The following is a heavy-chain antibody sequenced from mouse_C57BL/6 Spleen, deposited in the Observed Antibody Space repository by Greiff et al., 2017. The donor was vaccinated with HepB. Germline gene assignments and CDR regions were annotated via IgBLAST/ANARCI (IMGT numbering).Heavy chain of an antibody. Sequence: EVKLMESGPGLVKPSQSLSLTCSVTGYSITSGYYWNWIRQFPGNKLEWMGYISYDGSNNYNPSLKNRISITRDTSKNQFFLKLNSVTTEDTATYDCARGNLRELRPYYFDYWGQGTTLTVSS. D-gene: IGHD3-2*02. CDR3: ARGNLRELRPYYFDY. CDR1: GYSITSGYY. CDR2: ISYDGSN. J-gene: IGHJ2*01. V-gene: IGHV3-6*01.